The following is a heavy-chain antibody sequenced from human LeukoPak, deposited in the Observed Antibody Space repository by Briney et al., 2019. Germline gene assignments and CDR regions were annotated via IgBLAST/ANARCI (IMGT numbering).Heavy chain of an antibody. J-gene: IGHJ5*02. CDR1: GGSISSGGYY. D-gene: IGHD3-22*01. V-gene: IGHV4-31*03. Sequence: SQTLSLTCTVSGGSISSGGYYWSWIRQHPGKGLEWIGYIYYSGSTNYNPSLKSRVTISVDTSKNQFSLKLSSVTAADTAVYYCARCDSSGYYSYWFDPWAREPWSPSPQ. CDR2: IYYSGST. CDR3: ARCDSSGYYSYWFDP.